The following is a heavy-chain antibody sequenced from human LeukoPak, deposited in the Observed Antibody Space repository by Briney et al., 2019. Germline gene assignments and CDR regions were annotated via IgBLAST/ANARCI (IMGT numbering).Heavy chain of an antibody. CDR3: ASYSNSWYYFDY. J-gene: IGHJ4*02. CDR1: GGSITSYY. V-gene: IGHV4-59*01. CDR2: MYYSGNS. D-gene: IGHD6-13*01. Sequence: SSETLSLTCTVSGGSITSYYWSWIRQPPGKGLEWIGYMYYSGNSYYNPSLKSRVTISVDTSKNQLSLKLSSMTAADTAVYYCASYSNSWYYFDYWGQGTLVTVSS.